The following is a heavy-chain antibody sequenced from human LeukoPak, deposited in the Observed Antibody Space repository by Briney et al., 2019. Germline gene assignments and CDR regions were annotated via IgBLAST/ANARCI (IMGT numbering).Heavy chain of an antibody. CDR3: ARDRTVTTFDS. J-gene: IGHJ4*02. Sequence: PGGSLRLSCAASGFTFGSWMSWVRQAPGKGLAWVANIKQDGSQRYYVDSVKGRFTISRDNAKNSLYLQMISLRVEDTALYYCARDRTVTTFDSWGQGTLVTVSS. D-gene: IGHD4-17*01. CDR2: IKQDGSQR. CDR1: GFTFGSW. V-gene: IGHV3-7*01.